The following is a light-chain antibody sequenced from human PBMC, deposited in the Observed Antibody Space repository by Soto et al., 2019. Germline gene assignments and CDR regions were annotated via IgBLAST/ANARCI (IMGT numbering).Light chain of an antibody. CDR1: QPINIY. Sequence: DIQMTQPPSSLSASVGERVTITCRASQPINIYLNWYQQKPGRAPNLLIYAASSLHIGVPSRFGGSGSGADFTLTSSSLQAEDFAVYYCQQTYSTPQTFGQGTKVEIK. J-gene: IGKJ1*01. CDR3: QQTYSTPQT. CDR2: AAS. V-gene: IGKV1-39*01.